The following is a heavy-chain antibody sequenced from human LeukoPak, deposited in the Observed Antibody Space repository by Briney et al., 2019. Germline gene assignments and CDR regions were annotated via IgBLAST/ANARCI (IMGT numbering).Heavy chain of an antibody. CDR1: GGSISSYY. V-gene: IGHV4-59*01. Sequence: SETLSLTCTVSGGSISSYYWSWIRQPPGKELEWIGYISNSGSTNYNPSLKSRVTISVDTSKNQFSLELTSVTAADTAVYYCARYGGTYYVYWGQGTLVTVSS. CDR2: ISNSGST. J-gene: IGHJ4*02. CDR3: ARYGGTYYVY. D-gene: IGHD1-26*01.